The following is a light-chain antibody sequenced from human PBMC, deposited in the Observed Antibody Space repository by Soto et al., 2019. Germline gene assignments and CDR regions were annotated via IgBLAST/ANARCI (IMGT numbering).Light chain of an antibody. V-gene: IGKV3-15*01. Sequence: EIVMTQCPATLSVSPGEGAALASRANQSVSSNLTWYQQKPGQAPRLLIYGASTRATGIPARFSGSGSATEFTLTISSLQSEDFAVYYCQQYNNWPWTFGQGTQVDIK. CDR2: GAS. J-gene: IGKJ1*01. CDR1: QSVSSN. CDR3: QQYNNWPWT.